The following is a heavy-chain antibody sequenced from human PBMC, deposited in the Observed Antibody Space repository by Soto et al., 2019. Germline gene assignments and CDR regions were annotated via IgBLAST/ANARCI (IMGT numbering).Heavy chain of an antibody. J-gene: IGHJ4*02. CDR2: INHLETT. D-gene: IGHD1-26*01. Sequence: QLQLHESGSGLVKPSQTLSLTCTVSGAPITFGGYSWSWIRQTPGKGLEWIGYINHLETTFYNPSFESRLTLSIDRAKNQFSLKLHSMSAADRAVYFCARGGGSDSFDYWGQGILVTVSS. CDR3: ARGGGSDSFDY. CDR1: GAPITFGGYS. V-gene: IGHV4-30-2*01.